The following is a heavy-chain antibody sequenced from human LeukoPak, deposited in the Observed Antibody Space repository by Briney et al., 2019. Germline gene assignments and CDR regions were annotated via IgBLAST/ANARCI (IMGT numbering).Heavy chain of an antibody. V-gene: IGHV4-39*01. CDR1: GGSISSSSYY. CDR3: ARHFHY. Sequence: PSETLSLTCTVSGGSISSSSYYWGWIRQPPGKGLEWTGSIYYSRSTYYNPSLKSRVTISVDTSKNQFSLKLNSVTAADTAVYYCARHFHYWGQGTLVTVSS. CDR2: IYYSRST. J-gene: IGHJ4*02.